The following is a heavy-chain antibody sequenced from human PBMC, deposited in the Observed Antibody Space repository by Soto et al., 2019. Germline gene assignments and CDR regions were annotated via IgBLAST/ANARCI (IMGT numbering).Heavy chain of an antibody. CDR3: AKDNCSGGDCFSRFDC. J-gene: IGHJ4*02. CDR1: GFIFSNHG. D-gene: IGHD2-15*01. CDR2: ISYDGNKK. V-gene: IGHV3-30*18. Sequence: GGSLRLSCVPSGFIFSNHGMHWVRQAPGKALEWVAVISYDGNKKDYGDSVKGRFTISRDNSRNTLYLQMSSLRTEDTAVYYCAKDNCSGGDCFSRFDCWGQGTLVTVSS.